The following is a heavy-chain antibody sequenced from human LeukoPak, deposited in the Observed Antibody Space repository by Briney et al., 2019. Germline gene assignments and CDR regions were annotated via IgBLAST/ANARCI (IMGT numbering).Heavy chain of an antibody. CDR3: AKEVSSWLDYDSSGPLDY. CDR2: VYYTGST. D-gene: IGHD3-22*01. V-gene: IGHV4-59*01. Sequence: SETLSLTCTVSGDFITAYYWSWIRQPPGKGLEWIGYVYYTGSTEYNPSLRSRVTISLEMSKHQFSLDLTSVTAADTAVYYCAKEVSSWLDYDSSGPLDYWGQGTLVTLSS. J-gene: IGHJ4*02. CDR1: GDFITAYY.